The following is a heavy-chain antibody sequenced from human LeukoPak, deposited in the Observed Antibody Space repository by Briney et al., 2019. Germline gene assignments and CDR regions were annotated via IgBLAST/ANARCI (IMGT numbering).Heavy chain of an antibody. CDR2: IYYSGST. V-gene: IGHV4-30-4*01. Sequence: SQTLSLTCTVSGGSISSGDYYWSWIRQPPGKGLEWIGYIYYSGSTYYNPSLKSRVTISVDTSKNQFSLKLSSVTAADTAVYYCASWPPFTWIGIDYWGQGTLATVSS. CDR3: ASWPPFTWIGIDY. J-gene: IGHJ4*02. D-gene: IGHD5-12*01. CDR1: GGSISSGDYY.